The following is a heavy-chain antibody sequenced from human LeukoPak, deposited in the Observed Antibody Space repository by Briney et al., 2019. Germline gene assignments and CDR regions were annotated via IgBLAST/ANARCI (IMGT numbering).Heavy chain of an antibody. CDR2: IRRMGYPT. CDR3: AKPDSSGIDY. CDR1: GFTFRMSD. D-gene: IGHD6-19*01. J-gene: IGHJ4*02. Sequence: GGSLRLSCAASGFTFRMSDMAWVRQAPGRGLEWVSSIRRMGYPTFYADSVKGRFTISRDNAKNTLYLQMNSLRAEDTAVYYCAKPDSSGIDYWGQGTLVTVSS. V-gene: IGHV3-23*01.